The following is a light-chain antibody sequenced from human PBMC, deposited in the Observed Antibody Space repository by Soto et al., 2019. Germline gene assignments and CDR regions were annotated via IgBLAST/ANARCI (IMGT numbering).Light chain of an antibody. CDR3: MQSLHTHMYT. Sequence: DVVMTQSPLVLTVTPGEPASISCKSSQSLQHRNGYNYLDWFLQKPGQSPQLLIYLGSTRASGVPDRFSGSGIGTDFTLKISRVEAEDVGIYYCMQSLHTHMYTFGQGTKLEIK. V-gene: IGKV2-28*01. CDR1: QSLQHRNGYNY. J-gene: IGKJ2*01. CDR2: LGS.